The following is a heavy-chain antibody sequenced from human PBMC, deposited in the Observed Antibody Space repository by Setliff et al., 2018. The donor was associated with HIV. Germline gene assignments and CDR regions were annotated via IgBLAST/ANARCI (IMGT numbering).Heavy chain of an antibody. V-gene: IGHV3-21*01. CDR2: ISASATYI. J-gene: IGHJ5*02. Sequence: PGGSLRLSCAASGFTFSNCSMNWVRQTPGKGLEWVSSISASATYIYYADSVKGRFTISRDNAENSLYLQMNSLRAEDTAVYYCARDNGRYFDRGWFDPWGQGALVTVSS. D-gene: IGHD3-9*01. CDR3: ARDNGRYFDRGWFDP. CDR1: GFTFSNCS.